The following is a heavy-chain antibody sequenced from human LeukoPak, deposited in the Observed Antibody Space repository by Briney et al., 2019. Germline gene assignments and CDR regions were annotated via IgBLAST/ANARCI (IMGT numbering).Heavy chain of an antibody. D-gene: IGHD6-13*01. CDR3: ARDGIAAVGAGDYNYYGMDV. Sequence: AGGSLRLSCTASGFTFSSDRMKWVRQAPGKGLGWVSSIRRSGSHKYNTDSMRGRFTISRDNAKTSLYLLMNSTRAEDTAVYYCARDGIAAVGAGDYNYYGMDVWGQGTTVTVSS. V-gene: IGHV3-21*01. J-gene: IGHJ6*02. CDR1: GFTFSSDR. CDR2: IRRSGSHK.